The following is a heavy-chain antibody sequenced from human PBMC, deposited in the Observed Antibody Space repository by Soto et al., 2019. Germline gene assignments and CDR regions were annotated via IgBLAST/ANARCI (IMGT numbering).Heavy chain of an antibody. Sequence: TLSLTCAVYGGSFSGYYWSWIRQPPGKGLEWIGEINHSGSTNYNPSLKSRVTISVDTSKNQFSLKLSSVTAADTAVYYCARVAYYGSGSYYNPFDYWGQGTLVTVSS. V-gene: IGHV4-34*01. CDR2: INHSGST. D-gene: IGHD3-10*01. CDR3: ARVAYYGSGSYYNPFDY. CDR1: GGSFSGYY. J-gene: IGHJ4*02.